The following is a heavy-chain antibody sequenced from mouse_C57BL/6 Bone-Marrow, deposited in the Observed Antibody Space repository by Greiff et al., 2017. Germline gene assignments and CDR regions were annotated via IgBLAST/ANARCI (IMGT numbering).Heavy chain of an antibody. CDR3: ARHESYYGYDGDAMEY. Sequence: EVQLVESGGGLVQPGGSLKLSCAASGFTFSDYYMYWVRQTPEKRLEWVAYISNGGGSTYYPDTVKGRFTISRDNAKNTLYLQMSRLKSEDTAMYDCARHESYYGYDGDAMEYWGQGTLVTVS. V-gene: IGHV5-12*01. CDR1: GFTFSDYY. D-gene: IGHD2-2*01. CDR2: ISNGGGST. J-gene: IGHJ4*01.